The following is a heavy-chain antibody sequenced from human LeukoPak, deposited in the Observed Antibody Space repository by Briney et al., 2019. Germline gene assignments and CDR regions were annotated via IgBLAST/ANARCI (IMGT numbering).Heavy chain of an antibody. CDR1: GFTFSSYA. J-gene: IGHJ4*02. CDR3: AKALDYYDSSGYYDY. Sequence: PGGSLRLSCAASGFTFSSYAMSWVRQAPGKGLEWVSAISGSGGSTYYADSVKGRLTISRDNSKNTLYLQMNSLRAEDTAVYYCAKALDYYDSSGYYDYWGQGTLVTVSS. V-gene: IGHV3-23*01. CDR2: ISGSGGST. D-gene: IGHD3-22*01.